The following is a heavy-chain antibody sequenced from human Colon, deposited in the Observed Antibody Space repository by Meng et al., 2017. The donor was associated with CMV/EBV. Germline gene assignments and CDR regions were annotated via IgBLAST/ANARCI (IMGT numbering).Heavy chain of an antibody. CDR3: ARDNPSGGAGTFDY. CDR2: ISSSSSYK. D-gene: IGHD1-1*01. J-gene: IGHJ4*02. CDR1: GFTFSSDS. V-gene: IGHV3-21*01. Sequence: GESLKISCAASGFTFSSDSMHWVRQAPGKGLEWVSSISSSSSYKYYADSVKGRFTIPRDNAKNSLYLQMNSLRAEDTAVYYCARDNPSGGAGTFDYWGQGTLVTVSS.